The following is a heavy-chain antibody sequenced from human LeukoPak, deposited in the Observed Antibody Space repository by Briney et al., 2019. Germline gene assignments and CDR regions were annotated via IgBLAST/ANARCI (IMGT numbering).Heavy chain of an antibody. CDR1: GFTFSSYA. CDR3: AGSPTVDAAFDI. CDR2: ISGSGGST. Sequence: GGSLRLSCAASGFTFSSYAMSWVRQAPGKGLEWGSSISGSGGSTYYADSVRGLFTVSRDNSRNTLALQMNSLRAEDTAVYYCAGSPTVDAAFDIWGQGTMVTVSS. D-gene: IGHD4-23*01. J-gene: IGHJ3*02. V-gene: IGHV3-23*01.